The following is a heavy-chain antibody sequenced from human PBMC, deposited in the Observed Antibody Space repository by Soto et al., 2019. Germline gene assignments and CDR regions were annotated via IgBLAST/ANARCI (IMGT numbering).Heavy chain of an antibody. J-gene: IGHJ4*02. CDR1: VGSISSSSYY. Sequence: QLQLQESGPGLVKPSETLSLTCTVSVGSISSSSYYWGWIRQPPGKGLEWIGSIYYSGSTYYNPSLKSRVTISVDTSKNQFSLKLSSVTAADTAVYYCARHLYGGFFVSDYWGQGTLVTVSS. CDR3: ARHLYGGFFVSDY. CDR2: IYYSGST. V-gene: IGHV4-39*01. D-gene: IGHD5-12*01.